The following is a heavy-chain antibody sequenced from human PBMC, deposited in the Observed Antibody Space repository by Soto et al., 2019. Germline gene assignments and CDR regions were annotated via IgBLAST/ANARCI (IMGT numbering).Heavy chain of an antibody. J-gene: IGHJ4*02. Sequence: SETLSLTCAVYGGSFSGYYWSWIRQPPGKGLEWIGEINHSGSTNYNPSLKSRVTISVDTSKNQFSLKLSSVTAADTAVYYCARGSLYYAFDYWRQGTLATVSS. CDR2: INHSGST. D-gene: IGHD3-3*01. CDR3: ARGSLYYAFDY. CDR1: GGSFSGYY. V-gene: IGHV4-34*01.